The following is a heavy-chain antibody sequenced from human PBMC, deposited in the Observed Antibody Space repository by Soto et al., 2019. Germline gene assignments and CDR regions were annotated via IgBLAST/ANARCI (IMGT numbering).Heavy chain of an antibody. CDR3: ARDRGSGSYYKFGY. Sequence: EVQLVESGGGLVQPGGSLRLSCAASGFTVSSNYMSWVRQAPGKGLEWVSVIYSGGSTYYADSVKGRFTISRDNSKNTLYLKMNSLRAEDTAVYYCARDRGSGSYYKFGYWGQGTLVTVSS. J-gene: IGHJ4*02. D-gene: IGHD3-10*01. V-gene: IGHV3-66*01. CDR2: IYSGGST. CDR1: GFTVSSNY.